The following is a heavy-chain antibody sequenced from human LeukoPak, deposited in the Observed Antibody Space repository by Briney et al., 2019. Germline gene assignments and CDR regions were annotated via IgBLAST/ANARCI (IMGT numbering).Heavy chain of an antibody. V-gene: IGHV3-21*01. CDR1: GFTFSSYS. D-gene: IGHD3-3*01. CDR3: ARDRQRITIFGVVIRKYNWSDP. J-gene: IGHJ5*02. CDR2: ISSSSSYI. Sequence: GGSLRLSCAASGFTFSSYSMNWVRQAPGKGLEWVSSISSSSSYIYYADSVRGRFTISRDNAKNSLYLQMNSLRAEDTAVYYCARDRQRITIFGVVIRKYNWSDPWGQGTLVTVSS.